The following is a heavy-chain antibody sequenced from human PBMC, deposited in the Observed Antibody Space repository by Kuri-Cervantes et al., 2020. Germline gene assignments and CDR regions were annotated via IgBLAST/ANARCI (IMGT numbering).Heavy chain of an antibody. CDR1: GVTVSSNY. CDR3: ARDPYLGTPQRHQFYMDV. V-gene: IGHV3-53*01. J-gene: IGHJ6*03. Sequence: GGSLRLSCAASGVTVSSNYMSWVRQAPGEGLEWVLMIYSDGSTYYTDSVKGRFTISRDNSKNTLFLQMNSLRAEDTAVYYCARDPYLGTPQRHQFYMDVWGKGTTVTVSS. D-gene: IGHD7-27*01. CDR2: IYSDGST.